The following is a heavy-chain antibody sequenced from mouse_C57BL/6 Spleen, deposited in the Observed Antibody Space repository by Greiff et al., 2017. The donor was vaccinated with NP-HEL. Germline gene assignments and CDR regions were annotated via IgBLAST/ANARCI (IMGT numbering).Heavy chain of an antibody. D-gene: IGHD1-1*01. Sequence: QLQQSGPELVKPGASVKISCKASGYAFSSSWMNWVKQRPGKGLEWIGRIYPGDGDTNYNGKFKGKATLTADKSSSTAYMQLSSLTSEDSAVYFCANYYGSSYLWYFDVWGTGTTVTVSS. V-gene: IGHV1-82*01. J-gene: IGHJ1*03. CDR1: GYAFSSSW. CDR3: ANYYGSSYLWYFDV. CDR2: IYPGDGDT.